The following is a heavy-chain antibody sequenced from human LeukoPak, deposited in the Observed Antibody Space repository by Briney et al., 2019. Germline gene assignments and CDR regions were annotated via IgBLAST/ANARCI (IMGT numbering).Heavy chain of an antibody. V-gene: IGHV3-23*01. J-gene: IGHJ5*02. CDR2: ISGSGSST. Sequence: GGSLRLSCAASGFTFSSYAMSWVRQAPGKGLDWVSAISGSGSSTYYAYSGKGRFTISRYNTKNTLYLQMNSLRAEDTAVYYCAKDQGGTLVVVTAIPADNWFDPWGQGTLVTVSS. CDR3: AKDQGGTLVVVTAIPADNWFDP. CDR1: GFTFSSYA. D-gene: IGHD2-21*02.